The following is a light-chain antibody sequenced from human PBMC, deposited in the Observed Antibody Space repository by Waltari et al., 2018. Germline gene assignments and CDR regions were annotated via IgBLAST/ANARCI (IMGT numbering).Light chain of an antibody. J-gene: IGKJ1*01. CDR3: QQYYSTPHT. V-gene: IGKV4-1*01. CDR1: QSVLYSSNNKNY. CDR2: WAS. Sequence: DIVMTQSPDSLAVSLGERATINCKSSQSVLYSSNNKNYLAWYQQKPGQPPKLLIYWASTRESGVPDRFSVSGSGTDFTLTISSLQAEDVAVYYCQQYYSTPHTFGQGTKVEIK.